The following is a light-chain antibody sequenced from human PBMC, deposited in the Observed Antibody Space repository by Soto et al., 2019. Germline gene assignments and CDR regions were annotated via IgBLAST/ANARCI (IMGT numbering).Light chain of an antibody. J-gene: IGLJ2*01. V-gene: IGLV1-47*01. CDR2: GTH. CDR3: VSWDGSLNSLL. Sequence: QLVLTQPPSASGTPGLRVTISCSGSSSNIGGNFVYWYQHLPGAAPKLLIYGTHQRPSGVPDRFSASKSGASVSLAISGLRSEDESDYYCVSWDGSLNSLLFGGGTKLTGL. CDR1: SSNIGGNF.